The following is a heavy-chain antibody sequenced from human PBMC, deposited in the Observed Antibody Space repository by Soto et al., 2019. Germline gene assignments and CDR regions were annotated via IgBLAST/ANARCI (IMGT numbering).Heavy chain of an antibody. Sequence: PGGSLTLACASSGFSCSYYLMTWYFQAPGKGLEWVANVKQDGSERYYVDSVKGRFTISRDNAKNSLYLQMNSLRAEDTAVYYCARERVVVPATIFYYYALDIWGQGTTVTVYS. CDR3: ARERVVVPATIFYYYALDI. CDR1: GFSCSYYL. D-gene: IGHD2-15*01. V-gene: IGHV3-7*05. J-gene: IGHJ6*02. CDR2: VKQDGSER.